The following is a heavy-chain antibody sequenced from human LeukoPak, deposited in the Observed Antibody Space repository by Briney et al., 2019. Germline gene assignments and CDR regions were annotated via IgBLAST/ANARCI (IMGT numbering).Heavy chain of an antibody. CDR1: GFTFSSYW. J-gene: IGHJ4*02. CDR3: ARHVVGARTPLFYY. V-gene: IGHV3-7*01. D-gene: IGHD1-26*01. CDR2: IKQDGSEK. Sequence: GGSLRLSCAGSGFTFSSYWMSWVRQAPGKGLEWVANIKQDGSEKYYVDSVKGRFTISRDNAKNSLYLQMNSLRAEYTAVYYCARHVVGARTPLFYYWGQGTLVTVSS.